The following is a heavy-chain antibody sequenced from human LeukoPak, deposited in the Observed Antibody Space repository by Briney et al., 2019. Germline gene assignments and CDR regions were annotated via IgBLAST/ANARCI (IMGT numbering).Heavy chain of an antibody. CDR2: ISSSGSTI. CDR1: GFTFSSYE. CDR3: ARDGASRYCSGGSCYSDY. V-gene: IGHV3-48*03. J-gene: IGHJ4*02. D-gene: IGHD2-15*01. Sequence: PGGSLRLSCAASGFTFSSYEMDWVRQAPGKGLEWVSYISSSGSTIYYADSVKGRFTISRDNAKNSLYLQMNSLRAEDTAVYYCARDGASRYCSGGSCYSDYWGQGTLVTVSS.